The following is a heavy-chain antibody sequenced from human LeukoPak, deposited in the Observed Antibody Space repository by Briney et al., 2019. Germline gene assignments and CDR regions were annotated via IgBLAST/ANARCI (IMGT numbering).Heavy chain of an antibody. CDR2: ISSNGGST. CDR1: GFTFSSYA. D-gene: IGHD1-26*01. CDR3: ARDPYSGSYGNYYYYFMDV. Sequence: GGSLRLSCAASGFTFSSYAVHWVRQAPGKGLEYVSAISSNGGSTYYANSVKGRFTISRDNSKNTLYLQMGSLRAEDTAVYYCARDPYSGSYGNYYYYFMDVWGKGTTVTISS. V-gene: IGHV3-64*01. J-gene: IGHJ6*03.